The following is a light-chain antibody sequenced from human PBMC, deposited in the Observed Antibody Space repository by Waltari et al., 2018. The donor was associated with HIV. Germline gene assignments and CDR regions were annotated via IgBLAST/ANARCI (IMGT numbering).Light chain of an antibody. CDR3: AAWDDSLNGPV. J-gene: IGLJ2*01. V-gene: IGLV1-44*01. Sequence: QSVLTQPPSASGTPGQRVTISRSGSSSNIGSNTVNWYQQLPGTAPKLLIFSNNRRPSGVPDRFSGSKCGTSASLAISGLQSEDEADYYCAAWDDSLNGPVFGGGTKLTVL. CDR2: SNN. CDR1: SSNIGSNT.